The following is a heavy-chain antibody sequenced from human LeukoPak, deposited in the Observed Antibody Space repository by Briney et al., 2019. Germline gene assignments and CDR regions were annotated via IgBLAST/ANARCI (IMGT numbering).Heavy chain of an antibody. CDR1: GFTFSSYG. CDR2: IWYDGSNK. CDR3: ARDPLYYDSSGSPFDY. J-gene: IGHJ4*02. D-gene: IGHD3-22*01. Sequence: PGRSLRLSCAASGFTFSSYGMHWVRQAPGKGLEWVAVIWYDGSNKYYADSVKGRFTISRDNSKNTLYLQMNSLRAEDTAVYYCARDPLYYDSSGSPFDYWGQGTLVTVSS. V-gene: IGHV3-33*01.